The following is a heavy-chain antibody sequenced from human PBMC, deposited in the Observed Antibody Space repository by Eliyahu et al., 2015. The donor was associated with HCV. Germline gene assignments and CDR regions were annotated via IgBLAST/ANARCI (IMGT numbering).Heavy chain of an antibody. CDR3: ARRDLVSGFWAY. J-gene: IGHJ4*02. CDR2: IYYTGST. D-gene: IGHD3-9*01. Sequence: TVSGDSVSSVSHYWSWIRQPPGKGLEWIGNIYYTGSTNFHPALVSRVTISVDTSRNQFSLRLNSATAADTAIYYCARRDLVSGFWAYWGQGILVTVSS. CDR1: GDSVSSVSHY. V-gene: IGHV4-61*01.